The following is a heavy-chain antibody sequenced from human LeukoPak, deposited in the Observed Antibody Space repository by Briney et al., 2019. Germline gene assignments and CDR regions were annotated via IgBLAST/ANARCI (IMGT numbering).Heavy chain of an antibody. CDR1: GYNFASSW. V-gene: IGHV5-51*01. CDR3: ARHNYDSSGYYYLDY. Sequence: GESLKISCKGSGYNFASSWIGWVRQMPGKGLEWMGIIYPGDSDTTYSPSFQGQVTISAGKSISTAYLQWSSLKASDTAIYYCARHNYDSSGYYYLDYWGQGTLVTVSS. J-gene: IGHJ4*02. CDR2: IYPGDSDT. D-gene: IGHD3-22*01.